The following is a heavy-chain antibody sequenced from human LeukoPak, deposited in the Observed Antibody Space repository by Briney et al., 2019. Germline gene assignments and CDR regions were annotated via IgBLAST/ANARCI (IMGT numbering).Heavy chain of an antibody. Sequence: GVSLRLSCAASGFTFSSYAMSWVRQAPGKGLEWVSAISGSGGSTYYADSVKGRFTISRDNSKNTLYLQMNSLRAEDTAVYYCAKDGENYSGSYGRFDYWGQGTLVTVSS. V-gene: IGHV3-23*01. CDR1: GFTFSSYA. J-gene: IGHJ4*02. CDR2: ISGSGGST. D-gene: IGHD1-26*01. CDR3: AKDGENYSGSYGRFDY.